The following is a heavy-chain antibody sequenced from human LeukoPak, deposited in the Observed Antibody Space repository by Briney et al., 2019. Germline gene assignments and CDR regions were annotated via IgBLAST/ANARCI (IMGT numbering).Heavy chain of an antibody. V-gene: IGHV4-4*07. CDR3: ARDRLTHDYDSSGYSNFDY. CDR1: GCCISSYY. Sequence: PSATLTLTCTVSGCCISSYYWSWIRQPAGKGLEWIGRIYTSGCTSYNPYIKRRVTMTVDTSTTQFPLKLSPVTAADAAADSCARDRLTHDYDSSGYSNFDYWGQGTLVTVSS. J-gene: IGHJ4*02. D-gene: IGHD3-22*01. CDR2: IYTSGCT.